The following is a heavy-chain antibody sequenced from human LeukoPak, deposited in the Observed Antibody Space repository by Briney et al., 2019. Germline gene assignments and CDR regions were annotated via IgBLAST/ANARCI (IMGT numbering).Heavy chain of an antibody. D-gene: IGHD1-7*01. CDR2: IIPIFGTA. CDR1: GGTFISYA. J-gene: IGHJ3*02. V-gene: IGHV1-69*01. Sequence: ASVKVSCKASGGTFISYAISWVRQAPGQGLEWMGGIIPIFGTANYAQKFQGRVTITADESTSTAYMELSSLRSEDTAVYYCALEELRGAFDIWDQGTMVTVSS. CDR3: ALEELRGAFDI.